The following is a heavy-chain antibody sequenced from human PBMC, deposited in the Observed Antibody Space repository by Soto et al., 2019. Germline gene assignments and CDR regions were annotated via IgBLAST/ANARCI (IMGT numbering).Heavy chain of an antibody. J-gene: IGHJ5*02. CDR1: GGSISSGGYS. V-gene: IGHV4-30-2*01. CDR3: ARDGSGSYSLSWFDP. CDR2: IYHSGST. D-gene: IGHD1-26*01. Sequence: SETLSLTCAVSGGSISSGGYSWSWIRQPPGKGLEWIGYIYHSGSTYYNPSLKSRVTISVDRSKNQFSLKLSSVTAADTAVYYCARDGSGSYSLSWFDPWGQGTLVTVSS.